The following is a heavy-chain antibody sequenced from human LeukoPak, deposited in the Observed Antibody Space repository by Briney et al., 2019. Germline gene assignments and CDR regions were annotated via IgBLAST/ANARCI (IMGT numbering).Heavy chain of an antibody. CDR1: GGSFSGYY. CDR2: INHSGST. J-gene: IGHJ6*03. Sequence: SETLSLTCAVYGGSFSGYYWSWIRQPPGEGLEWIGEINHSGSTNYNPSLKSRVTISVDTSKNQFSLKLSSVTAADTAVYYCARRKVRGVMSYSYMDVWGKGTTVTISS. V-gene: IGHV4-34*01. D-gene: IGHD3-10*01. CDR3: ARRKVRGVMSYSYMDV.